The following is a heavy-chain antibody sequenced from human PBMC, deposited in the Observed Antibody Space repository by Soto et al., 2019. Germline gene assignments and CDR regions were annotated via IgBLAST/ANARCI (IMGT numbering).Heavy chain of an antibody. Sequence: QLQLQESGPGLVKASETLSLTCTVSGGSISTSRHYWAWMRQPPGKGLEWIGSIYYSGTTYYNPSPKXRXTXXVDTSKNQFSLRLRSVTAADTAVYYCVNDIAGGGLYNWFDPWGQGTLVTVSS. CDR1: GGSISTSRHY. J-gene: IGHJ5*02. CDR2: IYYSGTT. V-gene: IGHV4-39*01. D-gene: IGHD6-13*01. CDR3: VNDIAGGGLYNWFDP.